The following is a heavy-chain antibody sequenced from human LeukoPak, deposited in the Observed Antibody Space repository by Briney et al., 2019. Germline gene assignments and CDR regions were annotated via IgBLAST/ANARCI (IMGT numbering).Heavy chain of an antibody. CDR3: ARGITVTTGFFDY. CDR1: GFTFTSYG. V-gene: IGHV3-33*01. J-gene: IGHJ4*02. CDR2: IWYDGGNK. D-gene: IGHD4-17*01. Sequence: PGGSLRLSCAAPGFTFTSYGLHWGRQAPGKGLEWVSVIWYDGGNKYYADSVKGRFTIPRDNSKNTLYLQMNGLRAEDTAVCYCARGITVTTGFFDYWGEGTLVSVCS.